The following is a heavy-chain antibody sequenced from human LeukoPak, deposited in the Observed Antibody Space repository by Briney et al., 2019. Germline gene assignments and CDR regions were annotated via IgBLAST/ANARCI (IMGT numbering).Heavy chain of an antibody. D-gene: IGHD3-3*01. V-gene: IGHV1-46*01. J-gene: IGHJ6*03. CDR1: GYTFTSYY. CDR3: ARDHYDFWSGYLLPHHYYYMDV. Sequence: ASVKVSCKASGYTFTSYYMHWVRQAPGQGLEWMGIINPSGGSTSYAQKFQGRVTMTSDMSTSTVYMELSSLRSEDTAVYYCARDHYDFWSGYLLPHHYYYMDVWGKGTTVTVSS. CDR2: INPSGGST.